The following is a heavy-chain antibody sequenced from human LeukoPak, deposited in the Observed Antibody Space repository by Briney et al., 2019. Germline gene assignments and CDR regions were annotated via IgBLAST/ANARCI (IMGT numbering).Heavy chain of an antibody. V-gene: IGHV3-21*01. D-gene: IGHD3-22*01. CDR1: GFTFSSYA. CDR2: ISSSSSYI. CDR3: ARDLKYYDSSGFDY. Sequence: GGSLRLSCATSGFTFSSYAMTWVRQAPGKGLEWVSCISSSSSYIYYTDSVKGRFTISRDNAKNSLTLQMNSLRAEDTAAYYCARDLKYYDSSGFDYWGQGTLVTVSS. J-gene: IGHJ4*02.